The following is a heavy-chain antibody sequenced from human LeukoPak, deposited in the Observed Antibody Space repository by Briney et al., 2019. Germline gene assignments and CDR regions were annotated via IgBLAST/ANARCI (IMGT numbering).Heavy chain of an antibody. J-gene: IGHJ6*03. CDR3: ARGPPDCSSTSCYTGYYYYYYMDV. CDR1: GGSISSYY. Sequence: SETLSLTCTVSGGSISSYYWSWIRQPAGKGLEWIGRIYTSGSTNYNPSLKSRVTMSVDTSKNQFSLKLSSVTAADTAVYYCARGPPDCSSTSCYTGYYYYYYMDVWGKGTTVTVSS. D-gene: IGHD2-2*02. CDR2: IYTSGST. V-gene: IGHV4-4*07.